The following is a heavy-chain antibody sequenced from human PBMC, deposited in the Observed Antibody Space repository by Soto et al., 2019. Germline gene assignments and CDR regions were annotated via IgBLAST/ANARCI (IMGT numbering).Heavy chain of an antibody. Sequence: TLNTTWIHWARQAPAKGLVWVSPIYFNGITTNYADSVKGRLTVSRDNAKNTVYLYVNTLRDADTVVYYCPRGGAMRVGYLDQRTLSAAST. J-gene: IGHJ4*03. CDR2: IYFNGITT. CDR3: PRGGAMRVGY. V-gene: IGHV3-74*01. CDR1: TLNTTW.